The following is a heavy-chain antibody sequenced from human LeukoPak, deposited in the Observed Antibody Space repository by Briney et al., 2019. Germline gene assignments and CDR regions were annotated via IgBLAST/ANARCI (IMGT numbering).Heavy chain of an antibody. CDR3: ARDRSGWYGIFDY. J-gene: IGHJ4*02. Sequence: ASVKVSCKASGYTFTSYDINWVRQATGQGLEWMGWMNTNSGNTGYAQKFQGRVTMTRNTSISTAYMELSSLRSEDTAVYYCARDRSGWYGIFDYWGQGTLVTVSS. CDR2: MNTNSGNT. V-gene: IGHV1-8*01. CDR1: GYTFTSYD. D-gene: IGHD6-19*01.